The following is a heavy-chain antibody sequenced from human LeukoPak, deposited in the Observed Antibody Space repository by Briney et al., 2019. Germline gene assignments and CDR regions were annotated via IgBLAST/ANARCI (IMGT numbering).Heavy chain of an antibody. J-gene: IGHJ4*02. CDR2: IYYSGST. CDR1: GGSISSYY. V-gene: IGHV4-59*01. CDR3: AQGRSWYY. D-gene: IGHD6-13*01. Sequence: SETLSLTCTVSGGSISSYYWSWIRQPPGKGLEWIGYIYYSGSTNYNPSLKSRVTISVDTSKNQFSLKLSSVTAADTAVYYCAQGRSWYYCGQGTLVTVSS.